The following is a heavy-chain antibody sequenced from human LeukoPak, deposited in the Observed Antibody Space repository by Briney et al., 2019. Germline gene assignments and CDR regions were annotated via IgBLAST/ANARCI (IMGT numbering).Heavy chain of an antibody. V-gene: IGHV4-4*02. Sequence: PSGTLSLTCAVSGGSISSSNWWSWVRPPPGKGLEWIGEIYHSGSTNYNPSLESRVTISVDTSKNQFSLKLSSVTAADTAVYYCGRRFRGRAFDIWGQGTMVTVSS. CDR2: IYHSGST. CDR3: GRRFRGRAFDI. J-gene: IGHJ3*02. CDR1: GGSISSSNW. D-gene: IGHD3-16*01.